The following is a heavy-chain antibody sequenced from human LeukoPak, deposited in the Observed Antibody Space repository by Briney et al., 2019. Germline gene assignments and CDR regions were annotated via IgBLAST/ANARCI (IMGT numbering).Heavy chain of an antibody. CDR3: AIRGYGGSYYPGY. Sequence: SETLSLTCAVYGGSFSGYYWSWIRQPPGKGLEWIGEINHSGSTNYNPSLKSRVTISVDTSKNQFSLKLSSVTAADTAVYYCAIRGYGGSYYPGYWGQGTLVTVSS. J-gene: IGHJ4*02. V-gene: IGHV4-34*01. CDR2: INHSGST. D-gene: IGHD1-26*01. CDR1: GGSFSGYY.